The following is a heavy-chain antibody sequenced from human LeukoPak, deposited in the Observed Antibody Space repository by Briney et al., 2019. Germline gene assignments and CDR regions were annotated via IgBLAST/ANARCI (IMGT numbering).Heavy chain of an antibody. Sequence: PGRSLRLSCAASGFTFSTFPMHWVRQAPGKGPEWVALILYDGTNKYYADSVKGRFTISRDSSKNTLYLQMNSLRPEDTAVYYCARDACGGGSCDASYWGQGTLVTVSS. V-gene: IGHV3-30*04. CDR2: ILYDGTNK. CDR3: ARDACGGGSCDASY. J-gene: IGHJ4*02. D-gene: IGHD2-15*01. CDR1: GFTFSTFP.